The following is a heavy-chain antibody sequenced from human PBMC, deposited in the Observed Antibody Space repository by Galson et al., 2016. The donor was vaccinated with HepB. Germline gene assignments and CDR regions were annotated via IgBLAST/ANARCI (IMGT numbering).Heavy chain of an antibody. J-gene: IGHJ2*01. CDR3: ARSGSFLGYFNL. CDR2: MYYSGST. Sequence: ETLSLTCTVSGGAISSNYWGWIRQPPGKGLEWIGYMYYSGSTHYNPSLKSRVTISVDTSNRQFSLKLSSVTAADTAVYYCARSGSFLGYFNLWGRGTLVTVSS. D-gene: IGHD3-10*01. V-gene: IGHV4-59*03. CDR1: GGAISSNY.